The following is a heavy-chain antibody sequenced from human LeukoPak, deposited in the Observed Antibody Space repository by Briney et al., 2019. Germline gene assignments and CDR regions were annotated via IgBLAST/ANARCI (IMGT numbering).Heavy chain of an antibody. V-gene: IGHV1-2*02. J-gene: IGHJ6*03. CDR1: GYIFSGYY. D-gene: IGHD5-18*01. CDR3: ATARQIQLWNYYYYYMDV. CDR2: INPNSGGT. Sequence: ASVKVSCKASGYIFSGYYMHWVRQAPGQGLEWMGWINPNSGGTNHAQKFRGRATMTRDTSISTAYMELRGLRSDDTAVYYCATARQIQLWNYYYYYMDVWGKGTTVTVSS.